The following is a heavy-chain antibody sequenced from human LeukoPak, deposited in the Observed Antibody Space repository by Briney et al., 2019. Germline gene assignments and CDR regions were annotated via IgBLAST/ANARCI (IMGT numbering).Heavy chain of an antibody. V-gene: IGHV4-59*01. J-gene: IGHJ5*02. Sequence: SETLSLTCTVSSGSISTYSWSSIRQPPGKGLEWIGYIYYSGSTNYNPSLKSRVTISVDTSKNQFSLNLSSVTAADTAVYYCARDLSGYEGWFDPWGQGTLVTVSS. D-gene: IGHD5-12*01. CDR1: SGSISTYS. CDR3: ARDLSGYEGWFDP. CDR2: IYYSGST.